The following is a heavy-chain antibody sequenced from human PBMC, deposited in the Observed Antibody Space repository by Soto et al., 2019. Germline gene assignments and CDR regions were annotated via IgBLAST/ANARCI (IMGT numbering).Heavy chain of an antibody. J-gene: IGHJ4*02. V-gene: IGHV3-23*01. CDR3: AKGILYDFWSGYYSYVDVLPGY. CDR2: ISGSGGST. Sequence: EVQLLESGGGLVQPGGSLRLSCAASGFTFSSYAMSWVRQAPGKGLEWVSAISGSGGSTYYTDSVKGRFTISRDNYKNTLYLQMIILRAEYTVVYYFAKGILYDFWSGYYSYVDVLPGYWGQGTLVTVSS. CDR1: GFTFSSYA. D-gene: IGHD3-3*01.